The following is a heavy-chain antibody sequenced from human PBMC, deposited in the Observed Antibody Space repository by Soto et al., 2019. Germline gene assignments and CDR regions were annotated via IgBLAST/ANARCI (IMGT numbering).Heavy chain of an antibody. Sequence: QITLKESGPTLVKPTQTLTLTCTFSGFSLSTSGVGVGWIRQPPGKALEWLALIYWNDDKRYSPSLKSRLTINKDTSKNQAVLTTTNMDPVDTATYYCARHTIAAAGIRAFDYWGQGTLVTVSS. J-gene: IGHJ4*02. CDR3: ARHTIAAAGIRAFDY. D-gene: IGHD6-13*01. V-gene: IGHV2-5*01. CDR2: IYWNDDK. CDR1: GFSLSTSGVG.